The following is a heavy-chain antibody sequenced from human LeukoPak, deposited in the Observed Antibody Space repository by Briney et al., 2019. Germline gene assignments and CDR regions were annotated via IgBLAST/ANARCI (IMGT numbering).Heavy chain of an antibody. V-gene: IGHV3-30-3*01. J-gene: IGHJ1*01. CDR3: AREYGTIFGVVLSEYFQH. CDR2: ISYDGSNK. Sequence: PGGSLRLSCAASGFTFSSYAMHWVRQAPGKGLEWVAVISYDGSNKYYADSVKGRFTISRDNSKNTLYLQMNSLRAEDTAVYYCAREYGTIFGVVLSEYFQHWGQGTLVTVSS. D-gene: IGHD3-3*01. CDR1: GFTFSSYA.